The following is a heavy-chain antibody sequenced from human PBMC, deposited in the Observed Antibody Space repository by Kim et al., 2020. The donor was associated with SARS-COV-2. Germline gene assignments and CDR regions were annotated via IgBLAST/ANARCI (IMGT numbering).Heavy chain of an antibody. CDR3: AKDYYDSSGYFQYAFDI. D-gene: IGHD3-22*01. Sequence: KGRFTISRDKSKNTLYLQMNRLRAEDTAVYYCAKDYYDSSGYFQYAFDIWGQGTMVTVSS. V-gene: IGHV3-23*01. J-gene: IGHJ3*02.